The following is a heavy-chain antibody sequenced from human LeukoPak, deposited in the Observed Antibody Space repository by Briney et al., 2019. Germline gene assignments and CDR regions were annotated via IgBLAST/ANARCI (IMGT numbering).Heavy chain of an antibody. CDR1: GGTFSSYA. CDR2: IIPIFGTE. Sequence: ASVKVSCKASGGTFSSYAISWVRQAPGRGLEWMGGIIPIFGTENYAQKFQGRVTITTDESTSTAYMELSSLRSEETAVYYCARGYCSSTSCYKGTDYYYMDVWGKGTTVTVSS. J-gene: IGHJ6*03. D-gene: IGHD2-2*02. CDR3: ARGYCSSTSCYKGTDYYYMDV. V-gene: IGHV1-69*05.